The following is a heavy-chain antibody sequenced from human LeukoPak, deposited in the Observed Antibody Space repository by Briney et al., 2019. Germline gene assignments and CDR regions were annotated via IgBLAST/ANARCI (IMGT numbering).Heavy chain of an antibody. J-gene: IGHJ4*02. Sequence: SLRLSCAASGFTFDDYAMHWVRQAPGKGLEWVSGISWNNDNIGYADSVKGRFTISRDNAKNSLYLQMNSLRAEDTALYYCAKDAAPYSSGWYSGEGAFDYWGQGTLVTVSS. CDR3: AKDAAPYSSGWYSGEGAFDY. CDR2: ISWNNDNI. D-gene: IGHD6-19*01. CDR1: GFTFDDYA. V-gene: IGHV3-9*01.